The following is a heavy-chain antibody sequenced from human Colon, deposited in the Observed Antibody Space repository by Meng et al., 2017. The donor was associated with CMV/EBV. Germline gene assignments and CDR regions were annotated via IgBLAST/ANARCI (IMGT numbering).Heavy chain of an antibody. J-gene: IGHJ4*02. CDR2: IVSSSTYI. CDR1: GFTFSSYG. D-gene: IGHD3-3*01. Sequence: GGSLRLSCAASGFTFSSYGMNWVRQAPGKGLEWVASIVSSSTYIFYADSVKGRFTISGDNGKNLLYLQMNDLRAEDTGVYYCARDTISGVVAFDYWGQGTLVTVSS. V-gene: IGHV3-21*06. CDR3: ARDTISGVVAFDY.